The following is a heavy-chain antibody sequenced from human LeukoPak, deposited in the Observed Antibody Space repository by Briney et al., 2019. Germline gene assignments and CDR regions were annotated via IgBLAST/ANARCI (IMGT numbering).Heavy chain of an antibody. CDR1: GCTFTSYD. D-gene: IGHD1-26*01. V-gene: IGHV1-8*01. CDR3: ARVEWQLLYYYGMDV. Sequence: ASVKVSCKASGCTFTSYDINWVRQATGQGLEWMGWMNPNSGNTGYAQKFQGRVTMTRNTSISTAYMELSSLRSEDTAVYYCARVEWQLLYYYGMDVWGQGTTVTVSS. J-gene: IGHJ6*02. CDR2: MNPNSGNT.